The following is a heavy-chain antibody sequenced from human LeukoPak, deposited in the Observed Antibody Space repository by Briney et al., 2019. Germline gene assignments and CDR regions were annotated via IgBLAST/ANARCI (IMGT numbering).Heavy chain of an antibody. Sequence: ASVKVSCKASGYTFTGYYMHWVRQAPGQGLEWMGWINPNSGGTNYAQKFQGRVTMTRDTSISTAYMELSRLRSDDTAVYYCARSETSYSSSWYPTMNWFDPWGQGTLVTVSS. J-gene: IGHJ5*02. CDR1: GYTFTGYY. CDR2: INPNSGGT. D-gene: IGHD6-13*01. CDR3: ARSETSYSSSWYPTMNWFDP. V-gene: IGHV1-2*02.